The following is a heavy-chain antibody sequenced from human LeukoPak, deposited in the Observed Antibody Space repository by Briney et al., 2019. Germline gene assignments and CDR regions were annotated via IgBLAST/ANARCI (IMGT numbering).Heavy chain of an antibody. Sequence: GSTSYAQKFQGRVTMTRDTSTSTVYMELSSLRSEDTAVYYCAREEARGGILTGYSLYYFDYWGQGTLVTVSS. CDR3: AREEARGGILTGYSLYYFDY. D-gene: IGHD3-9*01. V-gene: IGHV1-46*01. J-gene: IGHJ4*02. CDR2: GST.